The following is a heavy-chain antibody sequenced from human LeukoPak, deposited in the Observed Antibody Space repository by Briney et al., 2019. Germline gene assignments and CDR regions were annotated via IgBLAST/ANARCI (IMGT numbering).Heavy chain of an antibody. D-gene: IGHD1-26*01. CDR2: IYYSGST. CDR3: AALGGIVDY. J-gene: IGHJ4*02. CDR1: GGSISSYY. Sequence: SETLPLTCTVSGGSISSYYWSWIRQPPGKGLEWIGYIYYSGSTNYNPSLKSRVTISVDTSKNQFSLKLSSVTAADTGVYYCAALGGIVDYWGQGTLVTVSS. V-gene: IGHV4-59*01.